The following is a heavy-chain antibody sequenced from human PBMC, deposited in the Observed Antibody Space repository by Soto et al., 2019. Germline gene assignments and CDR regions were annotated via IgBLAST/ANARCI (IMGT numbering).Heavy chain of an antibody. V-gene: IGHV5-51*01. Sequence: GESLKISCKGSGYGFTSYWIARVRQMPGKGLEWMGIIYPGDSDTRYSPSSQGQVTISADKSISTAYLQWSSLKASDTAMYYCARPRERRGVIGFDYWGQGTLVTVSS. J-gene: IGHJ4*02. CDR2: IYPGDSDT. D-gene: IGHD3-10*01. CDR1: GYGFTSYW. CDR3: ARPRERRGVIGFDY.